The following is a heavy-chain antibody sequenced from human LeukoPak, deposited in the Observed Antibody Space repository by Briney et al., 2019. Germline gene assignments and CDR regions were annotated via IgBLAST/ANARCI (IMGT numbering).Heavy chain of an antibody. Sequence: GGSLRLSCTTSGFTFSSFGMSWVRQAPGKGLEWVSATTGGGGSRFYADSVKGRFTISRDNSKKTLYLQMDSLRAEDTAVYFCAKHMWDDAPPTAVTSDHWGQGILVTVSS. CDR1: GFTFSSFG. CDR3: AKHMWDDAPPTAVTSDH. J-gene: IGHJ4*02. D-gene: IGHD4-17*01. V-gene: IGHV3-23*01. CDR2: TTGGGGSR.